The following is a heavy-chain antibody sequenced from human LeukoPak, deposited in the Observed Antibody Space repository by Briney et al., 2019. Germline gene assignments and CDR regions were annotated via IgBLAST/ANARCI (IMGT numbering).Heavy chain of an antibody. CDR3: ARVVGYYYDSSGYPQH. CDR2: ISGSGGST. J-gene: IGHJ1*01. D-gene: IGHD3-22*01. V-gene: IGHV3-23*01. Sequence: GGSLRLSCAASGFTFSSYAMSWVRQAPGKGLEWVSAISGSGGSTYYADSVKGRFTISRDNSKNTLYLQMNSLRAEDTAVYYCARVVGYYYDSSGYPQHWGQGTLVTVSS. CDR1: GFTFSSYA.